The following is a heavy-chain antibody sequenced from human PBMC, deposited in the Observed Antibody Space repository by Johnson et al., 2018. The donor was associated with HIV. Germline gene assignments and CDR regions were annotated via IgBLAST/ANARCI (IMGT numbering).Heavy chain of an antibody. CDR3: ARDLSEGELGHAFDI. Sequence: MQLVESGGGVVQPGGSLRLSCAASVFTFSSYWMSWVRQAPGKGLEWVGRIRSKTAGGTIEYAAPVKGRFTISRDNSKNTLYLQMNSLRAEDTAVYYCARDLSEGELGHAFDIWGQGTMVTVSS. J-gene: IGHJ3*02. CDR1: VFTFSSYW. D-gene: IGHD1-26*01. CDR2: IRSKTAGGTI. V-gene: IGHV3-15*01.